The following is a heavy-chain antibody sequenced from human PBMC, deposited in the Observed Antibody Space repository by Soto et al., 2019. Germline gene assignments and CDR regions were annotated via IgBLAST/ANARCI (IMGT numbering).Heavy chain of an antibody. CDR2: IIPIYDSP. Sequence: QVHLVQSGTEVKKHGSSVKVSCKASGDTFNNYAISWVRHATGKGLQWMVGIIPIYDSPSYAQGSHNMVTITADRATSTAHLELNGLTSEFTAVYYCAASTFLSCVSGYVHLEFWGQGTLATFSS. V-gene: IGHV1-69*06. J-gene: IGHJ4*02. CDR3: AASTFLSCVSGYVHLEF. D-gene: IGHD5-12*01. CDR1: GDTFNNYA.